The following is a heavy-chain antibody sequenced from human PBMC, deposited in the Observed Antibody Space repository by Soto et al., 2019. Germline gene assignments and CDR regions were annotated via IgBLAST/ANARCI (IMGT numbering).Heavy chain of an antibody. CDR2: IFPGDSDT. V-gene: IGHV5-51*03. Sequence: GESLKISCKGSGYVFNTCWIGWVRQMTGKGLEWMGNIFPGDSDTRYSPSFEGQVTISADNSLSTAYLQWSSLKPSDTAMYDGARRSFDSSGYLFDYWGQGTQGTVAS. D-gene: IGHD3-22*01. CDR3: ARRSFDSSGYLFDY. J-gene: IGHJ4*02. CDR1: GYVFNTCW.